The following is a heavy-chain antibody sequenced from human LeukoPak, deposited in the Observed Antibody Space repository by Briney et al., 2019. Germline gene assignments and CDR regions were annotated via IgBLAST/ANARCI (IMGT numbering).Heavy chain of an antibody. J-gene: IGHJ4*02. D-gene: IGHD4-17*01. V-gene: IGHV3-48*01. CDR3: ARGSDYGDYVFGVY. CDR2: ISSSSSTI. Sequence: GGSLRLSCADSGFTLSSYNMNWVRQAPGKGLEWVSYISSSSSTIYYADSVKGRFTISRDNAKNSLYLQMNSLRAEDTAVYYCARGSDYGDYVFGVYWGQGTLVTVSS. CDR1: GFTLSSYN.